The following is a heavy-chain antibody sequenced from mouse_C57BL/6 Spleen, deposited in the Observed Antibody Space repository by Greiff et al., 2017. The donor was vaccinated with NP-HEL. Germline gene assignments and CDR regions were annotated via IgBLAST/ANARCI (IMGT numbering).Heavy chain of an antibody. CDR1: GYTFTSYW. CDR2: IYPGSGST. Sequence: QVQLQQPGAELVKPGASVKMSCKASGYTFTSYWITWVKQRPGQGLEWIGDIYPGSGSTNYNEKFKSKATLTVATSSSTAYMQLSSLTSEDSAVYYCASLSYYLSFAYWGQGTLVTVSA. V-gene: IGHV1-55*01. J-gene: IGHJ3*01. D-gene: IGHD2-10*01. CDR3: ASLSYYLSFAY.